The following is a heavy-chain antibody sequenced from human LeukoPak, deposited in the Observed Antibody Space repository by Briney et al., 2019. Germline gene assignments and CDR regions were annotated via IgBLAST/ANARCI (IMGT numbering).Heavy chain of an antibody. CDR2: INHSGST. D-gene: IGHD6-13*01. CDR3: ARGEAAAGKFFYYYYYYMDV. CDR1: GGSFSGYY. J-gene: IGHJ6*03. V-gene: IGHV4-34*01. Sequence: SETLSLTCAVYGGSFSGYYWSWIRQPPGKGLEWIGEINHSGSTNYNPSLKSRVTISVDTSKNQFSLKLSSVTAADTAVYYCARGEAAAGKFFYYYYYYMDVWGKGTTVTVSS.